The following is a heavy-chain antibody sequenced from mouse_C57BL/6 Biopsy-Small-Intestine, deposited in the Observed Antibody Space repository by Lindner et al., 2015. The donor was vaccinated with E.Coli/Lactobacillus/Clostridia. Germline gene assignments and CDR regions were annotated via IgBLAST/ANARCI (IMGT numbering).Heavy chain of an antibody. V-gene: IGHV1-81*01. CDR1: GYTFTTYG. CDR3: ERWGATVVATEFDY. Sequence: VQLQESGAELARPGASVKLSCKASGYTFTTYGISWVKQRSGQGLEWIGEIYPSSSNAYYDEKFKGKATLTADKSSSTAYMELRSLTSEDSAVYFCERWGATVVATEFDYWGQGTTLTVSS. J-gene: IGHJ2*01. CDR2: IYPSSSNA. D-gene: IGHD1-1*01.